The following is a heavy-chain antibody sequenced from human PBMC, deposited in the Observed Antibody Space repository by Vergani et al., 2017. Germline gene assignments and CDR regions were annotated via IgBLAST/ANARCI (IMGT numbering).Heavy chain of an antibody. V-gene: IGHV1-46*03. CDR3: AREPPLTGFFDY. Sequence: QVQLVQSGAEVGKPGASVKISCKASGYTFTAYYIHWVRQAPEQGLEWVGVISPDGFSTFYAQKFQGRVTITRDTSTSTVYVEVTSLRSHDTAVYYCAREPPLTGFFDYWGQGTLVTVSS. CDR2: ISPDGFST. D-gene: IGHD3-9*01. CDR1: GYTFTAYY. J-gene: IGHJ4*02.